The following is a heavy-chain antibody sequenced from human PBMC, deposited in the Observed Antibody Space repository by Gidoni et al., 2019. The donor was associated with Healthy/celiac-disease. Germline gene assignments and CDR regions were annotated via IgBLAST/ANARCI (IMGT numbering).Heavy chain of an antibody. Sequence: QVQLQQWGAGLLKPSETLSLTCAVYGGSFRGYYWSWIRQPPGKGLEWIGEINHSGSTNYNPSLKSRVTISVDTSKNQFSLKLSSVTAADTAVYYCARVDRGFDAFDIWGQGTMVTVSS. CDR2: INHSGST. CDR1: GGSFRGYY. D-gene: IGHD2-2*03. V-gene: IGHV4-34*01. CDR3: ARVDRGFDAFDI. J-gene: IGHJ3*02.